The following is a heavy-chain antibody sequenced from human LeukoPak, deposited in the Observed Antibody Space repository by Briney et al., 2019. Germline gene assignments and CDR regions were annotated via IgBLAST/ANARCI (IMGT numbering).Heavy chain of an antibody. V-gene: IGHV5-51*01. CDR1: GYRFTRYW. J-gene: IGHJ4*02. CDR2: IYPGDSDT. D-gene: IGHD3-22*01. Sequence: GESLKISCKGSGYRFTRYWIGWVRQMPGKGLEWMGIIYPGDSDTRYSPSFQGQVTISADKSISTAYLQWSSLKASDTAMYYCARQTQYYYDSSGHQIFDYWGQGTLVTVSS. CDR3: ARQTQYYYDSSGHQIFDY.